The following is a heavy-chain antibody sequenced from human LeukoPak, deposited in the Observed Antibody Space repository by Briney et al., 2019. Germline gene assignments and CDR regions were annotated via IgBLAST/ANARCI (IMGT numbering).Heavy chain of an antibody. D-gene: IGHD6-6*01. Sequence: PGGSLRLSCVASGFTFSSYWMSWVRQAPGKGLEWVANIKEGGSEKYYVDSVKGRFTISRDNAKNSLYLQMNTLRAEDTAVYYCARDLSYSTSSGGSFDYWGQGTLVTVSS. CDR1: GFTFSSYW. V-gene: IGHV3-7*05. J-gene: IGHJ4*02. CDR3: ARDLSYSTSSGGSFDY. CDR2: IKEGGSEK.